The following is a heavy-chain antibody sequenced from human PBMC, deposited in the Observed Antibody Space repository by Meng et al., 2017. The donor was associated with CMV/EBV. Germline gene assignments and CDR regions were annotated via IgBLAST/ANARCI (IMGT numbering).Heavy chain of an antibody. CDR2: IYYSGRT. CDR3: ARTGEYPTFDY. D-gene: IGHD2/OR15-2a*01. Sequence: QLLGAGPGLLKPSDTLSLTCTVSGGSISSSSYYWGWICQPPGKGLEWIGSIYYSGRTYYNPSLKSRVTISVDTSKNQFSLKLSSVTAADTAVYYCARTGEYPTFDYWGQGTLVTVSS. V-gene: IGHV4-39*07. CDR1: GGSISSSSYY. J-gene: IGHJ4*02.